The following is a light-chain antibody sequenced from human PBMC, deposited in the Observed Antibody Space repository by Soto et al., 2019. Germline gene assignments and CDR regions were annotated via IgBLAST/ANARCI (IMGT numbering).Light chain of an antibody. Sequence: QSAVTQPASVSGSPGQSVTISCTGTSSDVGGYNYVSWYQQLPGEAPKLIIYGVTDRPSGVSNRFSGSKSGNTASLTVSGLQAEDEGDYYCSSYTATRTYVFGTGTKLTVL. CDR3: SSYTATRTYV. V-gene: IGLV2-14*01. J-gene: IGLJ1*01. CDR2: GVT. CDR1: SSDVGGYNY.